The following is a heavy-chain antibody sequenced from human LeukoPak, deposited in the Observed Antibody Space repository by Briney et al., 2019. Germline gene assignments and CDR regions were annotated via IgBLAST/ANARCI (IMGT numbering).Heavy chain of an antibody. CDR3: AHRKNYYDSSVFDN. CDR2: IYWDDDR. V-gene: IGHV2-5*02. Sequence: SGPTLINPTPALTLTFTFSGFSRNTRGVGVGWIRQPPVRALEWLALIYWDDDRRYSPSLKSRLTITKDTSKNQVVLTMTNMDPVDTATYFCAHRKNYYDSSVFDNWGQGTLVTVSS. J-gene: IGHJ4*02. D-gene: IGHD3-22*01. CDR1: GFSRNTRGVG.